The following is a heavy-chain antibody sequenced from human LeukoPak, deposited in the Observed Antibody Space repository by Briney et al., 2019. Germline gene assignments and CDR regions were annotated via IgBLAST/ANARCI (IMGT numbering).Heavy chain of an antibody. D-gene: IGHD3-22*01. CDR2: IYTSGST. CDR3: ARSPYDSSWANWFDP. V-gene: IGHV4-4*07. J-gene: IGHJ5*02. CDR1: GGSISSYY. Sequence: SETLSLTCTVSGGSISSYYWSWIRQPAGKGLEWIGRIYTSGSTDYNPSLKSRVTISVDTSKNQFSLKLSSVTAADTAVYYCARSPYDSSWANWFDPWGQGTLVTVSS.